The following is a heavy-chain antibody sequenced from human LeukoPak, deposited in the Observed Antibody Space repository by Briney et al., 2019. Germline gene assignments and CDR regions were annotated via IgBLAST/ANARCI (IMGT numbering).Heavy chain of an antibody. V-gene: IGHV1-8*01. CDR2: MNPNSGNT. CDR3: ARPDSRDDFWSGYYTGIDWFDP. Sequence: ASVKVSCKASGYTFTSYDINWVRQATGQGLEWMGWMNPNSGNTGYAQKFQGRVTMTRNTSISTAYMELSSLRSEDTAVYYCARPDSRDDFWSGYYTGIDWFDPWGQGTLVTVSS. J-gene: IGHJ5*02. D-gene: IGHD3-3*01. CDR1: GYTFTSYD.